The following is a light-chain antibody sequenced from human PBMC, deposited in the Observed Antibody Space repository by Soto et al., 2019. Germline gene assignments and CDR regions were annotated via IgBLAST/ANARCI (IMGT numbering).Light chain of an antibody. CDR3: SPYTTRSTVA. Sequence: QSALTQPAFVSGSPGQSITISCTGTSSDVGGYNYVSWFQQHPGKAPNLMIYDVYRRPSGVSYRFSGSKSGNTASLTISGLQAEDEADYYCSPYTTRSTVAFGGGTKLTVL. J-gene: IGLJ2*01. CDR2: DVY. CDR1: SSDVGGYNY. V-gene: IGLV2-14*01.